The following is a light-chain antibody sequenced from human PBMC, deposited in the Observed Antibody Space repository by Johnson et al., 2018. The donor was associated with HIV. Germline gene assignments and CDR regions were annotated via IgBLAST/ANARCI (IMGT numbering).Light chain of an antibody. CDR3: GTWDGSLSGYV. CDR1: SSNIGNNY. CDR2: DNN. J-gene: IGLJ1*01. Sequence: QSVLTQPPSVSAAPGQKVTISCSGSSSNIGNNYVSWYQQLPGTAPKLLIYDNNKRPSGIPDRFSGSKSGTSATLGITGLQTGDEADYYCGTWDGSLSGYVFGTGTKVTGL. V-gene: IGLV1-51*01.